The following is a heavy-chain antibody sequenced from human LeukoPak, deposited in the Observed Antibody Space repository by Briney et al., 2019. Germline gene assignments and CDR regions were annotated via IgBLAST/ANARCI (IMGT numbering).Heavy chain of an antibody. V-gene: IGHV1-69-2*01. CDR1: GYIFTDYY. J-gene: IGHJ4*02. Sequence: GATVKISCKASGYIFTDYYMHWVQQAPGKGLEWMGRVDPEDGETIYAEKFQGRVTITADTSTDTVFTELSSLRSEDTAVYYCAAGGYSYGYDCWGQGTLVTVSS. CDR2: VDPEDGET. CDR3: AAGGYSYGYDC. D-gene: IGHD5-18*01.